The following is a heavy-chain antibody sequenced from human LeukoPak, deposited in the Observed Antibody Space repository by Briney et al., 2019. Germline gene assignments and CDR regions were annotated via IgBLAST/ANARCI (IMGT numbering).Heavy chain of an antibody. V-gene: IGHV1-69*13. CDR1: GYTFTSYA. CDR2: IIPIFGTA. D-gene: IGHD2-2*02. J-gene: IGHJ3*02. CDR3: ARRLHCSSTSCYTVEAFDI. Sequence: SVKVSCKASGYTFTSYAISWVRQAPGQGLEWMGGIIPIFGTANYAQKFQGRVTITADESTSTAYMELSSLRSEDTAVYYCARRLHCSSTSCYTVEAFDIWGQGTMVTVSS.